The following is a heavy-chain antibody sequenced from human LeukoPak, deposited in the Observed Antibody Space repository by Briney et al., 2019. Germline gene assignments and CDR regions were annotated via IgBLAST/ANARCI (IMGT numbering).Heavy chain of an antibody. CDR2: MNPNSGNT. CDR3: AKTGAYSSGWYGRIVVAQRDYYFDY. J-gene: IGHJ4*02. Sequence: ASVKVSCKASGYTFTSYDINWVRQATGQGLEWMGWMNPNSGNTGYAQKFQGRVTMTRNTSISTAYMELSSLRAEDTAVYYCAKTGAYSSGWYGRIVVAQRDYYFDYWGQGTLVTVSS. D-gene: IGHD6-19*01. CDR1: GYTFTSYD. V-gene: IGHV1-8*01.